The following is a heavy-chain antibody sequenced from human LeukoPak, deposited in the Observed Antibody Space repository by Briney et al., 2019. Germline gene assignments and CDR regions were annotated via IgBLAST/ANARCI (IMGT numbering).Heavy chain of an antibody. J-gene: IGHJ4*02. V-gene: IGHV3-23*01. CDR3: AKAFYYGSGSYYNGDY. CDR2: ISGSGGST. Sequence: GGSLRLSXAASGFTFSSYAMSWVRQAPGKGLEWVSAISGSGGSTYYADSVKGRFTISRDNSKNTLYLQMNSLRAEDTAVYYCAKAFYYGSGSYYNGDYWGQGTLVTVSS. D-gene: IGHD3-10*01. CDR1: GFTFSSYA.